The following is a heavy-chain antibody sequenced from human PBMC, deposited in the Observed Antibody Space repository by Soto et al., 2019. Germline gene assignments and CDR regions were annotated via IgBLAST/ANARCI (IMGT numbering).Heavy chain of an antibody. CDR2: IYYSGST. D-gene: IGHD2-2*01. CDR3: GRSSTTTYYFDY. CDR1: GGSISSGGYY. Sequence: QVQPQESGPGLVKPSQTLSLTCTVSGGSISSGGYYWSWIRQHPGKGLEWIGYIYYSGSTYYNPSLKSRVTISVDTSKNQFSLKLSSVTAADTAVYYCGRSSTTTYYFDYWGQGTLVTVSS. V-gene: IGHV4-31*03. J-gene: IGHJ4*02.